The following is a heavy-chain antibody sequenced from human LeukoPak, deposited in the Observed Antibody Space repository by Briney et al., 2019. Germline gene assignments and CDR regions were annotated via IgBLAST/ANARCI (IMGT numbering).Heavy chain of an antibody. D-gene: IGHD6-19*01. Sequence: GESLKISCKGSGYSFTSYWTGWVRQMPGKGLEWMGIIYPGDSDTRYSPSFQGQVTISADKSISTAYLQWSSLKASDTAMYYCARQTVHSSGWYPSDYWGQGTLVTVSS. CDR2: IYPGDSDT. V-gene: IGHV5-51*01. CDR3: ARQTVHSSGWYPSDY. CDR1: GYSFTSYW. J-gene: IGHJ4*02.